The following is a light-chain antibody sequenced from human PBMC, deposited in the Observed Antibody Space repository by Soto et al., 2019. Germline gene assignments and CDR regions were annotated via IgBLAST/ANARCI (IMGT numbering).Light chain of an antibody. CDR1: QSIYHW. J-gene: IGKJ1*01. Sequence: DIQMTQSPSTLSASLGDRVTITCQASQSIYHWLAWYQHRLGSPPKLLIFDASNLGSGVPSRFSGGGSGTQFTLNISSLGPDDVATYYCQQYSGPRTFGQGTKVEI. V-gene: IGKV1-5*01. CDR3: QQYSGPRT. CDR2: DAS.